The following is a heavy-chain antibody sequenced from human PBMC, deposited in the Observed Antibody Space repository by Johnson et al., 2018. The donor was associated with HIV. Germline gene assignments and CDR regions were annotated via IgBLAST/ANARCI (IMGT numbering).Heavy chain of an antibody. Sequence: VQLVESGGGLVKPGGSLRLSCAASGFTVSTNSMSWVRQAPGKGLEWVSVIYSGDNTLYADSVKGRFIVSRDNSKNTLYVQMNSLRAEDTAVYYCAGGVAVAFDIWGQGTMVTVSA. V-gene: IGHV3-66*01. CDR3: AGGVAVAFDI. D-gene: IGHD6-19*01. CDR1: GFTVSTNS. CDR2: IYSGDNT. J-gene: IGHJ3*02.